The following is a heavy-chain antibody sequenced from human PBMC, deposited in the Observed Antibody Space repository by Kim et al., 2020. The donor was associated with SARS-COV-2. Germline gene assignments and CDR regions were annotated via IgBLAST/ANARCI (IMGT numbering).Heavy chain of an antibody. V-gene: IGHV3-23*01. CDR3: AKDSGYHFVSENYFDY. D-gene: IGHD5-12*01. J-gene: IGHJ4*02. Sequence: SVKGRFTISRDNSKNTLYLLMNSLRAEDTAVYYCAKDSGYHFVSENYFDYWGQGTLVTVSS.